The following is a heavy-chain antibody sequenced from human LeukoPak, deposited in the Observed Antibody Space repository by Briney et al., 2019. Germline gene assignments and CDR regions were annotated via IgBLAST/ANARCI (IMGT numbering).Heavy chain of an antibody. CDR2: IYYSGST. D-gene: IGHD6-19*01. CDR3: ASFIAVAGNLDYFDY. Sequence: PSETLSLTCAVSGGSISSYYWSWIRQPPGKGLEWIGYIYYSGSTNYNPSLKSRVTISVDTSKNQFSLKLSSVTAAHTAVYYCASFIAVAGNLDYFDYWGQGTLVTVSS. V-gene: IGHV4-59*08. CDR1: GGSISSYY. J-gene: IGHJ4*02.